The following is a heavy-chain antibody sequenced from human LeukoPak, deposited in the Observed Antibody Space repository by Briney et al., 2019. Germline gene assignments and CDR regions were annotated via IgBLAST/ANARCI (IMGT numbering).Heavy chain of an antibody. CDR3: THRRSGSNFDY. Sequence: SGPTLVKPTQTLTLTCTFSGFLLRTSGMGVGWMRQTQEKALEWLALIYWDDDKRYSPSLKSRLTITKDTSNNQVVHTMTNMDPVDTATYYCTHRRSGSNFDYWGQGTLVTVSS. CDR2: IYWDDDK. V-gene: IGHV2-5*02. J-gene: IGHJ4*02. D-gene: IGHD3-10*01. CDR1: GFLLRTSGMG.